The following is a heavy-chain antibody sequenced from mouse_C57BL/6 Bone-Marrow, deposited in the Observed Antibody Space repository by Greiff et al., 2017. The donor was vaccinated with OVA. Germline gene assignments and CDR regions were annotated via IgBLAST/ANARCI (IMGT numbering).Heavy chain of an antibody. CDR3: ARHEDYYGSSYGYFDY. CDR2: FYPGSGSI. J-gene: IGHJ2*01. CDR1: GYTFTEYT. Sequence: QVQLQQSGAELVKPGASVKLSCKASGYTFTEYTIHWVKQRSGQGLEWIGWFYPGSGSIKYNEKFKDKATLTADKSSSTVYMELRRLTSGDSAVYFCARHEDYYGSSYGYFDYWGQGTTLTVSS. D-gene: IGHD1-1*01. V-gene: IGHV1-62-2*01.